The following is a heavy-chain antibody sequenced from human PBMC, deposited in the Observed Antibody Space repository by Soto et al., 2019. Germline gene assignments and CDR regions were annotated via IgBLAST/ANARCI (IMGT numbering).Heavy chain of an antibody. CDR1: GFSLSTSGMC. Sequence: SGPTLVNPTQTLTLTCTFSGFSLSTSGMCVSWIRQPPGKALEWLARIDWDDDKYYSTSLKTRLTISKDTSKNQVVLTMTNMDPVDTATYYCARISGNYGDYVDPFDIWGQGTMVTVSS. D-gene: IGHD4-17*01. CDR2: IDWDDDK. V-gene: IGHV2-70*11. CDR3: ARISGNYGDYVDPFDI. J-gene: IGHJ3*02.